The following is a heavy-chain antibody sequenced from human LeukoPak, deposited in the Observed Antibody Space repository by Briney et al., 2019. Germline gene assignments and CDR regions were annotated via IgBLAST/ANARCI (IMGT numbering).Heavy chain of an antibody. D-gene: IGHD3-10*01. CDR1: GFTFSNYE. CDR3: ARSNLLWFGELPMI. V-gene: IGHV3-48*03. J-gene: IGHJ4*02. CDR2: ISSSGDTI. Sequence: GGSLRLSCAASGFTFSNYEMNWVRQAPGKGLEWVSYISSSGDTIYNADSVKGRFTISRDNSKNTLYLQMNSLRAEDTAVYYCARSNLLWFGELPMIWGQGTLVTVSS.